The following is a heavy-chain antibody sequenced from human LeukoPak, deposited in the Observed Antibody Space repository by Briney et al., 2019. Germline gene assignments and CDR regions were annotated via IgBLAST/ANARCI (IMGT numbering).Heavy chain of an antibody. CDR1: GYTFTGYY. CDR3: ARAFTSLEWLAHQDYYFDY. V-gene: IGHV1-2*02. D-gene: IGHD6-19*01. J-gene: IGHJ4*02. Sequence: GASVKVSCKASGYTFTGYYMHWVRQAPGQGLEWMGWINPNSGGTNYAQKFQGRVTMTRDTSISTAYMELSRLRSDDTAVYYCARAFTSLEWLAHQDYYFDYCGQGTLVTVSS. CDR2: INPNSGGT.